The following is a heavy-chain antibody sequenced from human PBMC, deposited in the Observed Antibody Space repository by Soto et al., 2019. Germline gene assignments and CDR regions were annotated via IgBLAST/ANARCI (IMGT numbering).Heavy chain of an antibody. CDR3: ARHPPYYYDSSGYHSKGYFDY. J-gene: IGHJ4*02. CDR2: NYYSGST. V-gene: IGHV4-59*08. Sequence: PSETLSLTCTVSGGSISSYYWSWIRQPPGKGLEWIGYNYYSGSTNYNPSLKSRVTISVDTSKNQFSLKLSSVTAADTAVYYCARHPPYYYDSSGYHSKGYFDYWGQGTLVTVSS. D-gene: IGHD3-22*01. CDR1: GGSISSYY.